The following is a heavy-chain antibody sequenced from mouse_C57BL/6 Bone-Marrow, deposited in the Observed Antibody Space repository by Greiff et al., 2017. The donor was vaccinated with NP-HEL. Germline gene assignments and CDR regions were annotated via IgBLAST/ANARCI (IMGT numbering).Heavy chain of an antibody. CDR3: AREVDYGYYDY. CDR2: IDPEDGET. J-gene: IGHJ2*01. V-gene: IGHV14-2*01. CDR1: GFNFKDYY. D-gene: IGHD2-3*01. Sequence: VQLQQSGAELVKPGASVKLSCTASGFNFKDYYMHWVKQRTEQGLEWIGRIDPEDGETKSASKFQGKAPITADTSSTTAYLQLSSLTSEDTAVYYCAREVDYGYYDYWGQGTTLTVSS.